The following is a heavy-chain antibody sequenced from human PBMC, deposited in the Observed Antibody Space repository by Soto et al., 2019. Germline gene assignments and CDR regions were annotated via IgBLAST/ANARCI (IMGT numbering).Heavy chain of an antibody. CDR1: GLTFSTYA. CDR2: IGGSGTGGRT. V-gene: IGHV3-23*01. CDR3: AKSPVSIDGYNSDYYGMDV. D-gene: IGHD5-12*01. J-gene: IGHJ6*02. Sequence: EVHLLESGGDLVQPGGSLRLSCTASGLTFSTYAMSWVRQAPGKGLEWVSAIGGSGTGGRTYYADSVKGRFTISRDNSKNTVYLQMNSLRADDTAVYYFAKSPVSIDGYNSDYYGMDVWGQGTTVTVSS.